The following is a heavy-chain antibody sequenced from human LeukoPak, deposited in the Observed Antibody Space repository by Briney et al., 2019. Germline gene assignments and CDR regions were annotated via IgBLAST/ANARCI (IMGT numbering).Heavy chain of an antibody. CDR3: AKAKYYYDSSGFDY. D-gene: IGHD3-22*01. J-gene: IGHJ4*02. V-gene: IGHV3-30*02. Sequence: GSLRLSCAASGFTFSSYGMHWVRQAPGKGLEWVAFIRYDGSNKYYADSVKGRFTISRDNSKNTLYLQMNSLRAEDTAVYYCAKAKYYYDSSGFDYWGQGTLVTVSS. CDR2: IRYDGSNK. CDR1: GFTFSSYG.